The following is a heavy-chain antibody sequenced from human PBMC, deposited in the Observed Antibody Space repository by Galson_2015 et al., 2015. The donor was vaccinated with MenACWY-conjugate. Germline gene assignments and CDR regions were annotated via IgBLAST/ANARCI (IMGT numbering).Heavy chain of an antibody. CDR3: ARQFHSGSESYYKGAFDI. D-gene: IGHD3-10*01. J-gene: IGHJ3*02. CDR2: LYWDDEE. Sequence: PALVKPTQTLTLTCSFSGFSFSTSGVGVGWIRQPPGKALEWLALLYWDDEERYSPSLKSRLTITKDTSKNQVALTMTSVGPVDTATYYCARQFHSGSESYYKGAFDIWGQGTMVTVSS. V-gene: IGHV2-5*02. CDR1: GFSFSTSGVG.